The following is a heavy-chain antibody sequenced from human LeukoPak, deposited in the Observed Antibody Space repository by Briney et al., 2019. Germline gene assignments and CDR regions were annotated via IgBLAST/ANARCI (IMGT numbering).Heavy chain of an antibody. D-gene: IGHD3-10*01. Sequence: TGGSLRLSCAASGFSVSSNYMNWIRQAPGKGLEWVSAINRDGSIYYADSVKGRFTISRDNSKNTVYLQMNSLRAEDTAVYYCARDRGFGGFFDYWGQGTLVTVSS. V-gene: IGHV3-53*01. CDR1: GFSVSSNY. CDR3: ARDRGFGGFFDY. J-gene: IGHJ4*02. CDR2: INRDGSI.